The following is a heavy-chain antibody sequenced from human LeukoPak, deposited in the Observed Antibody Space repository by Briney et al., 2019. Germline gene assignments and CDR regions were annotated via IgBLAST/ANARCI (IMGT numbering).Heavy chain of an antibody. Sequence: GGSLRLSCAASGFTVSNAWMSWVRQAPGKGLEWVGRIKSKTEGGTTDYAAPAKGRFTISRDDSRNTLYLQMNSLKTEDTAVYYCTTVKRHCSSTSCYGYAFDIWGQGTMVTVSS. V-gene: IGHV3-15*01. D-gene: IGHD2-2*01. CDR2: IKSKTEGGTT. J-gene: IGHJ3*02. CDR3: TTVKRHCSSTSCYGYAFDI. CDR1: GFTVSNAW.